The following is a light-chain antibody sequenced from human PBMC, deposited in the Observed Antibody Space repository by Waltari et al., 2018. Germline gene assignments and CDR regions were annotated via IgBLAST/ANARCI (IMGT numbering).Light chain of an antibody. J-gene: IGLJ1*01. Sequence: SYVLTQPPSVSVAPGETARITWGGNNLESKSVNWYRQRPGQAPVVVISYDNDRAAGIPERFSGSNSGNTATLTISRVEAGDEADYYCQVWDANTDPGVFGTGTEVTVL. CDR2: YDN. V-gene: IGLV3-21*01. CDR1: NLESKS. CDR3: QVWDANTDPGV.